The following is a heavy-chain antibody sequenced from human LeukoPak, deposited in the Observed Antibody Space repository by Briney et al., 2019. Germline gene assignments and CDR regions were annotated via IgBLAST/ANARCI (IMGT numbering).Heavy chain of an antibody. V-gene: IGHV3-30*02. CDR2: IRYDGSNK. J-gene: IGHJ4*02. D-gene: IGHD5-18*01. Sequence: AGGSLRLSCAASRFTFSNYGMHWVRQAPGKGLEWVAVIRYDGSNKYYADSENGRFTIPRDNSKNTLYLQMNSLRAEDTAVYYCARGPGRGYKYGYGFDYWGQGTLVTVS. CDR1: RFTFSNYG. CDR3: ARGPGRGYKYGYGFDY.